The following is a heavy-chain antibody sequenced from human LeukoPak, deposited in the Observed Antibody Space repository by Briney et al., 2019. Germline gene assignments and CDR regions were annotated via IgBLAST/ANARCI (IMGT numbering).Heavy chain of an antibody. V-gene: IGHV3-30*02. CDR1: GFTFSSYG. D-gene: IGHD4-17*01. CDR2: IRYDGSNK. J-gene: IGHJ4*02. Sequence: GGSLRLSCAASGFTFSSYGMHWVRQAPGKGLEWVAFIRYDGSNKYYADSVKGRFTISRDNSKNTLYLQMNSLRAEDTAVYYCAKDSYGDYEGYYFDYGGQGTLVTVSS. CDR3: AKDSYGDYEGYYFDY.